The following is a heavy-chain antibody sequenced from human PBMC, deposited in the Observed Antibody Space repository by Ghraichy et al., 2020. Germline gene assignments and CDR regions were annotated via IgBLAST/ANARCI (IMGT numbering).Heavy chain of an antibody. D-gene: IGHD3-10*01. Sequence: GGSLRLSCAASGFTFSSYAMSWVRQAPGKGLEWVSAISGSGGSTYYADSVKGRFTISRDNSKNTLYLQMNSLRAEDTAVYYCAKSKVWFRELFPELDYWGQGTLVTVSS. CDR1: GFTFSSYA. CDR3: AKSKVWFRELFPELDY. J-gene: IGHJ4*02. CDR2: ISGSGGST. V-gene: IGHV3-23*01.